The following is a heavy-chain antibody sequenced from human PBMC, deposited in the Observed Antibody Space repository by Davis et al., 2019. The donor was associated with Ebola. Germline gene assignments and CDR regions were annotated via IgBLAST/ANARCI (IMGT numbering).Heavy chain of an antibody. J-gene: IGHJ4*02. CDR3: ADLYCSSRTCYFDY. D-gene: IGHD2-2*01. Sequence: GGSLRPSCAGPSVSFSGYEMNWVRQSPGKGLEWISYMSATGNTISYADSVKGRFTISRDNAKNSLYLQMNSLRAEDTATYYCADLYCSSRTCYFDYWCQGTLVTVSS. CDR1: SVSFSGYE. V-gene: IGHV3-48*03. CDR2: MSATGNTI.